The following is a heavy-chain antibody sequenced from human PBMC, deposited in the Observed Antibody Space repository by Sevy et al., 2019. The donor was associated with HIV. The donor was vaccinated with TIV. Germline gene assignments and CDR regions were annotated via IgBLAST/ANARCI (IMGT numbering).Heavy chain of an antibody. J-gene: IGHJ4*02. CDR1: GGSISSSSYY. CDR2: IYYSGST. Sequence: SETLSLTCTVSGGSISSSSYYWGWIRQPPGKGLEWIGSIYYSGSTYYNPSLKSRVTISVDTSKNQFSLKLSSVTAADTAGYYCARRVWFGELRAFDYWGQGTLVTVSS. CDR3: ARRVWFGELRAFDY. D-gene: IGHD3-10*01. V-gene: IGHV4-39*01.